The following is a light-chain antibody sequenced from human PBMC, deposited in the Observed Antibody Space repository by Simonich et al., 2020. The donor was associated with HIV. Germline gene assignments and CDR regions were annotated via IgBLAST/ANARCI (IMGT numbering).Light chain of an antibody. CDR1: RIILYSSNNKNY. V-gene: IGKV4-1*01. Sequence: DIVMTQSPDSLAVSLGERATINCKSSRIILYSSNNKNYVAWYQQKPGQPPKLLIHWASTRESGVPDRFSGSGSGTDFTLTISSLQPEDFATYYCQQSYSTPLTFGGGTKVEIK. CDR3: QQSYSTPLT. J-gene: IGKJ4*01. CDR2: WAS.